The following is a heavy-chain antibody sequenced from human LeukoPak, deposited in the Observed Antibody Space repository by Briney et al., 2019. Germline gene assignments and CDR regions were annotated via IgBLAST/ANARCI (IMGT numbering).Heavy chain of an antibody. V-gene: IGHV4-34*01. CDR3: ASVTTYYYYYMDV. CDR1: GGSFSGYY. J-gene: IGHJ6*03. CDR2: INHSGST. Sequence: SETLSLTCAVYGGSFSGYYWSWIRQPPGKGLEWIGEINHSGSTNYNPSLKSRVTISVDTSKNQFSLKLSSVTAADTAVYHCASVTTYYYYYMDVWGKGTTVTVSS. D-gene: IGHD4-11*01.